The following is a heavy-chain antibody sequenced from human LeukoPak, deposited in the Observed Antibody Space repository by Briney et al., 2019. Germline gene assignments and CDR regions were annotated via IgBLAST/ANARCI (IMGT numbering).Heavy chain of an antibody. CDR2: MNPNSGNT. J-gene: IGHJ4*02. Sequence: ASVKVSCKASGYTFTSYDINWVRQATGQGLEWMGWMNPNSGNTGYAQKFQGRVTITRNTSISTAYMELSSLTSDDTAVYYCARDRFSGYGADWGQGTLVTVSS. CDR3: ARDRFSGYGAD. V-gene: IGHV1-8*03. D-gene: IGHD5-12*01. CDR1: GYTFTSYD.